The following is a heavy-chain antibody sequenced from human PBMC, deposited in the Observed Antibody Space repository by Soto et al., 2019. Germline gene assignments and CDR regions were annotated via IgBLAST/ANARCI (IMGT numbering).Heavy chain of an antibody. Sequence: QVQLQESGPGLVKPSETLSLTCTVSGGSISSYYWSWIRQPAGKGLEWIGRIYTSGSTNYNPSLRCRVTMSVDTSRNQFSLKLSSVTAADTVVYYCARDKDAAAGPRDAFDIWGQGTMVTVSS. V-gene: IGHV4-4*07. CDR2: IYTSGST. D-gene: IGHD6-13*01. J-gene: IGHJ3*02. CDR1: GGSISSYY. CDR3: ARDKDAAAGPRDAFDI.